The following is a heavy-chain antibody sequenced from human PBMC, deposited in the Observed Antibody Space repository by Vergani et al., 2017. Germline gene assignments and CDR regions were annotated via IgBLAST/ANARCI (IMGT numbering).Heavy chain of an antibody. CDR3: ARVSRIYCSGGSCYYYYYYMDV. CDR1: GFTFSDYY. CDR2: ISSSGSTI. D-gene: IGHD2-15*01. V-gene: IGHV3-11*01. J-gene: IGHJ6*03. Sequence: QVQLVESGGGLVKPGGSLRLSCAASGFTFSDYYMSWIRQAPGKGLEWVSYISSSGSTIYYVDTVKGRCTICRDNAKNSLYLQMNSLRAEDTAVDYCARVSRIYCSGGSCYYYYYYMDVWGKGTTVTVSS.